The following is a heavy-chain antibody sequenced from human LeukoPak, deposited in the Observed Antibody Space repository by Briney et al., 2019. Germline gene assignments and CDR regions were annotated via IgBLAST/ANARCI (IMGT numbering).Heavy chain of an antibody. CDR2: TIGKPYGGTT. CDR1: GVNFGDHC. V-gene: IGHV3-49*03. CDR3: ARGDTVPGAKYYFDY. Sequence: GGSLRLSCTASGVNFGDHCMSWLRQAPGKGLEWVVFTIGKPYGGTTEFAASVKGRFTVSRDDSKSIAYLQMNSLKIEDTAVYYCARGDTVPGAKYYFDYWGQGTLVTVSS. J-gene: IGHJ4*02. D-gene: IGHD2-2*01.